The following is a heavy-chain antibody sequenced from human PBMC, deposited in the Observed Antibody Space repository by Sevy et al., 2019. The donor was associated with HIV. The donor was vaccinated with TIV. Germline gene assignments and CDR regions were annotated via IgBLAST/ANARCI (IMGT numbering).Heavy chain of an antibody. V-gene: IGHV4-59*08. J-gene: IGHJ5*02. CDR1: GGSITSLY. CDR2: IYYNGHI. Sequence: SETLSLTCTVSGGSITSLYWNWIRQPPGKGLEWIANIYYNGHINYNPSFKSRVTLSLDTSKNQFSLRLSSVTAADTAMYYRACVKARGRGCSWGQGTLVTVSS. CDR3: ACVKARGRGCS. D-gene: IGHD6-19*01.